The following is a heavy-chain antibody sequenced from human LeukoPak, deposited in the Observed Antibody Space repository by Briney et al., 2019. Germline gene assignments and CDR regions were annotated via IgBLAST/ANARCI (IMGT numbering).Heavy chain of an antibody. V-gene: IGHV1-69*02. D-gene: IGHD3-22*01. Sequence: ASVKVSCKASAGTFSTYSITWVRQAPGQGLEWMGRISPILGVNYYALKFQGRLTISADKSMITAYMDLTNVTSEDTAVYYCAAVYDGAAGYFDLWGRGTLITVSS. J-gene: IGHJ2*01. CDR1: AGTFSTYS. CDR3: AAVYDGAAGYFDL. CDR2: ISPILGVN.